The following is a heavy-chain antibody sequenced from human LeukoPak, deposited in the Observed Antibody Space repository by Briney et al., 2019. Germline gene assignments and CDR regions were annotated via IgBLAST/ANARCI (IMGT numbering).Heavy chain of an antibody. CDR3: ARHGYSSGSLAWFDP. CDR2: IYYSGST. Sequence: PSGTLSLTCTVSGGSISSRSYYWGWIRQPPGKGLEWIGNIYYSGSTNYNPSLKSRVTISVDTSKTQFSLKLSSVTAADTAVYYCARHGYSSGSLAWFDPWGQGTQVTVSS. J-gene: IGHJ5*02. CDR1: GGSISSRSYY. D-gene: IGHD6-19*01. V-gene: IGHV4-61*05.